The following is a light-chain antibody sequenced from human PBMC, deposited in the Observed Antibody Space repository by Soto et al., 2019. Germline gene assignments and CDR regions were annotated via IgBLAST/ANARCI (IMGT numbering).Light chain of an antibody. CDR1: QSISSW. Sequence: DIKMTQSPSTLSASVGDRVTFTCRASQSISSWLAWYQQKPGKAPKLLIYNASSLQSGVPSRFSGSGSGTEFTLTISSLQPDDFATYYCQQYSTYWTFGQGTKVEIK. CDR2: NAS. CDR3: QQYSTYWT. J-gene: IGKJ1*01. V-gene: IGKV1-5*01.